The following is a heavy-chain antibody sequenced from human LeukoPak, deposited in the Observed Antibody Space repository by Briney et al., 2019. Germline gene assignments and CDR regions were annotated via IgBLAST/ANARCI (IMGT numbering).Heavy chain of an antibody. CDR3: ASYYHTLGWTFDI. V-gene: IGHV4-4*02. D-gene: IGHD3-22*01. Sequence: AETLSLTCAVSGGSITSNWWSWVRQSPEKGLEWIGEVHHDGDTNYNPSFKSRVNMSVDKSKKHFSLMLTSVTAADTAVYHCASYYHTLGWTFDIWGPGTLVTVSS. CDR1: GGSITSNW. CDR2: VHHDGDT. J-gene: IGHJ3*02.